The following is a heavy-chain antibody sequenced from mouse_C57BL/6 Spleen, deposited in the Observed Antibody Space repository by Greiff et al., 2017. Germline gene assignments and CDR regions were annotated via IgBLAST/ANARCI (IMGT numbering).Heavy chain of an antibody. CDR3: ARIDYDEVSMDY. V-gene: IGHV1-76*01. J-gene: IGHJ4*01. CDR2: IYPGSGNT. D-gene: IGHD2-4*01. CDR1: GYTFTDYY. Sequence: QVQLQQSGAELVRPGASVKLSCKASGYTFTDYYINWVKQRPGQGLEWIARIYPGSGNTYYNEKFKGKATLTAEKSSSTAYMQLSSLTSEDSAVYFCARIDYDEVSMDYWGQGTSVTVSS.